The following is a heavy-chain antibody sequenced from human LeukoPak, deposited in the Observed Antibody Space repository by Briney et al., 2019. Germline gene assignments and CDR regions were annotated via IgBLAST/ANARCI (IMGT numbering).Heavy chain of an antibody. CDR2: ISGSGGST. Sequence: GGSLRLSCAASGFTFSSYAMSWVRQAPGKGLEWVSAISGSGGSTYYADSVKGRFTISRDNSKNTLCLQMNSLRAEDTAVYYCAKVDDTMVRGVTFNWFDPWGQGTLVTVSS. CDR1: GFTFSSYA. D-gene: IGHD3-10*01. CDR3: AKVDDTMVRGVTFNWFDP. J-gene: IGHJ5*02. V-gene: IGHV3-23*01.